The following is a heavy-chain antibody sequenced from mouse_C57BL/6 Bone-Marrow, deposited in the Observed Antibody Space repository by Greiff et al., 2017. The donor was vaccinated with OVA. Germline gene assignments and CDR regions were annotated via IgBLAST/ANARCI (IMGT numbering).Heavy chain of an antibody. D-gene: IGHD1-1*01. V-gene: IGHV1-82*01. CDR3: ARYGKGRDYFDY. J-gene: IGHJ2*01. CDR1: GYAFSSSW. Sequence: VQLQQSGPELVKPGASVKISCKASGYAFSSSWMNWVKQRPGKGLEWIGRIYPGDGDTNYNGKFKGKATLTADKSSSTAYMQLSSLTSEDSAVYFCARYGKGRDYFDYWGQGTTLTVSS. CDR2: IYPGDGDT.